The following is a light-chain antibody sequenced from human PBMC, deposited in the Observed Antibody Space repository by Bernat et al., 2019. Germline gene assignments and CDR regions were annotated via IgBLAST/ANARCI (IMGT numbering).Light chain of an antibody. CDR2: DTS. V-gene: IGKV3-20*01. CDR3: QQYGNSPMYT. J-gene: IGKJ2*01. CDR1: QSVSSRF. Sequence: EIVLTQSPGTLSLSPGDRATLSCRASQSVSSRFFAGYQQKPGQAPRLLIYDTSTRANGIPDRFSGSGSGTDFTLTISRLEPEDFAVYFCQQYGNSPMYTFGQGTNLEIK.